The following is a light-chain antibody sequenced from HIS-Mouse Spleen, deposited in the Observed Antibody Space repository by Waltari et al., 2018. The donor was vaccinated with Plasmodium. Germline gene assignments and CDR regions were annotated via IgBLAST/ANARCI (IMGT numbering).Light chain of an antibody. CDR2: GAS. CDR3: QQYNNWSFT. CDR1: QSVSSN. V-gene: IGKV3-15*01. Sequence: IVITQPPAQLAVPPWARATLSCRASQSVSSNLAWYQQKPGQAPRLLIYGASTRATGIPARFSGSGSGTEFTLTISSLQSEDFAVYYCQQYNNWSFTFGPGTKVDIK. J-gene: IGKJ3*01.